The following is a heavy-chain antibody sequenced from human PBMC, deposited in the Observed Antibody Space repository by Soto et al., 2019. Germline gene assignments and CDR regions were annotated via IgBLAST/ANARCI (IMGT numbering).Heavy chain of an antibody. CDR1: GDSVSSNSAA. V-gene: IGHV6-1*01. Sequence: PSQTLSLTCAISGDSVSSNSAAWNWIRQSPSRGLEWLGRTYYRSKWYNDYAVSVKSRITINPDTSKNQFSLQLNSVTPEDTAVYYCARALLLWFGELIEDDAFDIWGQGTMLTVSS. CDR3: ARALLLWFGELIEDDAFDI. D-gene: IGHD3-10*01. J-gene: IGHJ3*02. CDR2: TYYRSKWYN.